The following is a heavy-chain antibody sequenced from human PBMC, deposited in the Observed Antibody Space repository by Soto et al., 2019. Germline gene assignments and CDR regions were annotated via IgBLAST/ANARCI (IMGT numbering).Heavy chain of an antibody. V-gene: IGHV4-59*01. CDR1: GGSISDSY. Sequence: SETLSLTCTVSGGSISDSYWTRIRQPPGQGLEWIGFISYSGSTNYNPSLKSRVTMSVDTSKNQFSLNLRSVTAADTAMYYCARGVDRQWADYWGQGTLVTVSS. CDR3: ARGVDRQWADY. J-gene: IGHJ4*02. CDR2: ISYSGST. D-gene: IGHD6-19*01.